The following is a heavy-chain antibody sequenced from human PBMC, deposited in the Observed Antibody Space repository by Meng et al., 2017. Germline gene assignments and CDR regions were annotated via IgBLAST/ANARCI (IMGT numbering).Heavy chain of an antibody. CDR3: ARDLCSSTSCYYYYYGMDV. J-gene: IGHJ6*02. CDR1: GFTFSSYA. Sequence: ETLSLTCAASGFTFSSYAMSWVRQAPGKGLEWVSAISGSGGNTYYADSVKGRFTISRDNAKNSLYLQMNSLRAEDTAVYYCARDLCSSTSCYYYYYGMDVWGQGTTVTVSS. D-gene: IGHD2-2*01. CDR2: ISGSGGNT. V-gene: IGHV3-23*01.